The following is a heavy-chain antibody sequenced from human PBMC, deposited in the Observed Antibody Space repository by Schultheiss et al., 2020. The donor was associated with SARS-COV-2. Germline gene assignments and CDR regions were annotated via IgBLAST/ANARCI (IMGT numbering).Heavy chain of an antibody. V-gene: IGHV4-38-2*01. CDR1: GYSISSGYY. CDR2: IYHSGST. D-gene: IGHD6-25*01. J-gene: IGHJ4*02. Sequence: GSLRLSCAVSGYSISSGYYWGWIRQPPGKGLEWIGSIYHSGSTNYNPSLKSRVTISVDTSKNQFSLKLSSVTAADTAVYYCARGGSAGGVDYWGQGTLVTVSS. CDR3: ARGGSAGGVDY.